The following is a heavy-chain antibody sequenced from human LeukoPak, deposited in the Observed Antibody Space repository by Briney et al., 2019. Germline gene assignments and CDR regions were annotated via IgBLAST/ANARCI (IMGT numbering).Heavy chain of an antibody. Sequence: SETLSLTCTGSGGSISSFYLSWIRQPPGKGLEYIGYISYSETTSYNPSLKSRVTISVDTSKNQFSLKLTSVTAADTAVYYCAQDKCLPQAFDIWGQGTMVTVSS. D-gene: IGHD5/OR15-5a*01. V-gene: IGHV4-59*01. J-gene: IGHJ3*02. CDR3: AQDKCLPQAFDI. CDR1: GGSISSFY. CDR2: ISYSETT.